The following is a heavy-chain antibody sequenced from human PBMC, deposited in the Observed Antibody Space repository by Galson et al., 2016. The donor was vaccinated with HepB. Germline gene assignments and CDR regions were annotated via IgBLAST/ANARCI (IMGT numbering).Heavy chain of an antibody. CDR2: INSDGSST. CDR3: ARVNGRNLDY. J-gene: IGHJ4*02. Sequence: SLRLSCAASGFTFSSYWMHWVRQAPGKGLGWVSHINSDGSSTNYADSVKGRFTISSDNAKNTLYLQMNSLRAEDTAVYYCARVNGRNLDYWGQGTLVTVSS. V-gene: IGHV3-74*01. CDR1: GFTFSSYW. D-gene: IGHD2-8*01.